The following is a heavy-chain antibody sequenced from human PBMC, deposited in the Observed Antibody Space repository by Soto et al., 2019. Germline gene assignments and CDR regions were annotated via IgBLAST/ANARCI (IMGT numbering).Heavy chain of an antibody. D-gene: IGHD1-26*01. J-gene: IGHJ4*02. V-gene: IGHV1-69*06. CDR2: IIPTFGTP. Sequence: QVQLVQSGTVVQRRWSSVKVSCQASGGTFSSHGMAWVRQAPGQGLEWMGGIIPTFGTPTYAPKFQGRVTITADKSTNTAYMELSSLRSEDTAVYYCASERSAQYFDFWGQGTLITVSS. CDR1: GGTFSSHG. CDR3: ASERSAQYFDF.